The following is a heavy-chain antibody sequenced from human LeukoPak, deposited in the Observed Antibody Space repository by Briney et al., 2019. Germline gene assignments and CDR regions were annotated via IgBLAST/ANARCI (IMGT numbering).Heavy chain of an antibody. CDR2: IKSTTVDATP. Sequence: GGSLRLSCAVSGLTFSNAWMSWVRQAPGKGLEWVGRIKSTTVDATPEYAAPVKGRFTISRDDSKNTVYLQTNSLKSEDTAVYYCTTGPGNSGYWGQGTLVTVSS. D-gene: IGHD4-23*01. CDR3: TTGPGNSGY. CDR1: GLTFSNAW. J-gene: IGHJ4*02. V-gene: IGHV3-15*01.